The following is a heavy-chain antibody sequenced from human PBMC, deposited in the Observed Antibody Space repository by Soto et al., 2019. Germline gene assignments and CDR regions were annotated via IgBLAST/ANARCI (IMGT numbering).Heavy chain of an antibody. CDR3: AGSGYSPFDY. Sequence: GGSLRLSCAASGFTFITYTMNWVRQAPGKGLEWVSSILAGSNYIYYADSVKGRFTSSRDSAKNSLYLHMNSLRSEDTAVYYCAGSGYSPFDYWGPGTLVTVSS. D-gene: IGHD3-22*01. J-gene: IGHJ4*02. V-gene: IGHV3-21*06. CDR2: ILAGSNYI. CDR1: GFTFITYT.